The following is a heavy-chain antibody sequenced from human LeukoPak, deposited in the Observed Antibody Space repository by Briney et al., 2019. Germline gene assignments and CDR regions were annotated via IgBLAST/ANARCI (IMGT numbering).Heavy chain of an antibody. CDR1: GFTFSIYW. CDR3: ARGSRRVPAAIMDV. CDR2: INSDGSST. D-gene: IGHD2-2*01. J-gene: IGHJ6*04. V-gene: IGHV3-74*01. Sequence: GGSLRLSCAASGFTFSIYWMHWVRQAPGKGLVWVSRINSDGSSTSYADSVKGRFTVSRDNAKNTLYLQMSSLRAEDTAVYYCARGSRRVPAAIMDVWGKGTTVTISS.